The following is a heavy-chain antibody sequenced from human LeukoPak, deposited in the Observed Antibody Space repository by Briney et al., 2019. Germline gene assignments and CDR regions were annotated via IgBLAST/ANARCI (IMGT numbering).Heavy chain of an antibody. CDR3: AKDPGRRGYSSSWSLTYFDY. Sequence: PGESLRLSCAASGFTFSSYAMHWVRQAPGKGLEWVAVISYDGSNKYYADSVKGRFTISRDNSKNPLYLQMNSLRAEDTAVYYCAKDPGRRGYSSSWSLTYFDYWGQGTLVTVSS. V-gene: IGHV3-30*01. CDR2: ISYDGSNK. CDR1: GFTFSSYA. J-gene: IGHJ4*02. D-gene: IGHD6-13*01.